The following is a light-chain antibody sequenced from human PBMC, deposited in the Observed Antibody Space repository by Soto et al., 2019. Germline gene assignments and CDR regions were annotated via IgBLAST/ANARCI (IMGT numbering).Light chain of an antibody. CDR2: GAS. CDR1: QSVRSSY. Sequence: EIVLTQSPGTLSLSPGERATLSCRASQSVRSSYLAWYQQKPGQAPRLLIYGASNRATGIPDRFSGSGSGTDFTLTISRLEPEDFAVYYCQQCAGSPPFTFGPGTRVDIK. J-gene: IGKJ3*01. V-gene: IGKV3-20*01. CDR3: QQCAGSPPFT.